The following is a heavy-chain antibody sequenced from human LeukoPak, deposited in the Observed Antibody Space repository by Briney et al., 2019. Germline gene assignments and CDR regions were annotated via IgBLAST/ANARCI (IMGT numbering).Heavy chain of an antibody. CDR3: VKEYTGSFYNFENWFDP. V-gene: IGHV3-23*01. D-gene: IGHD3-10*01. CDR1: GFTFSSYA. J-gene: IGHJ5*02. CDR2: ISGSGRDT. Sequence: PGGSLRLSCAASGFTFSSYAMSWVRQAPGKGLQWVAGISGSGRDTYSAESVKGRFTISRDNVNNTVSLQMNGLGVEDTATYYCVKEYTGSFYNFENWFDPWGQGTVVTVSP.